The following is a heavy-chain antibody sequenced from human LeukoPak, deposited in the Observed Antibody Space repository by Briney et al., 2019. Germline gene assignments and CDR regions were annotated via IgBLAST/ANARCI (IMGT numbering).Heavy chain of an antibody. J-gene: IGHJ6*03. D-gene: IGHD2-2*01. CDR1: GGTFSSYA. V-gene: IGHV1-69*13. CDR3: ATRGGSTSSHYYYMDV. CDR2: IIPIFGTA. Sequence: SVKVSCKASGGTFSSYAISWVRQAPGQGLEWMGGIIPIFGTANYAQKFQGRVTITADESTSTAYMELSSLRSEDTAVYYCATRGGSTSSHYYYMDVWGKGTTVTVSS.